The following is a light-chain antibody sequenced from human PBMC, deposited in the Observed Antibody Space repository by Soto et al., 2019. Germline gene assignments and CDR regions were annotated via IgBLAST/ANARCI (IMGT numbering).Light chain of an antibody. CDR2: GAS. CDR1: QSVSSSY. J-gene: IGKJ4*01. V-gene: IGKV3-20*01. Sequence: EMVLTRSPGTLSLSPGERATLSCRASQSVSSSYLAWYQQKPGQAPRLLIYGASSRVTGIPDRFSGSGSGTDFTLTISRLEPEDFAVYYCQQYGSSPRLTFGGGTKVEIK. CDR3: QQYGSSPRLT.